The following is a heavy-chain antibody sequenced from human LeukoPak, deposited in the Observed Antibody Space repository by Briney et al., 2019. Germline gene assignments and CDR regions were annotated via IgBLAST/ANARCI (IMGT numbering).Heavy chain of an antibody. CDR2: IASETSGGTA. CDR1: GFTFGDYA. CDR3: TRDQTPYY. Sequence: GGSLRLSCTAAGFTFGDYAMTWVRQAPGKGLEWVGFIASETSGGTAEYAASVKGRFTISRDDSKSIAYPQMNSLKTEDTAVYYCTRDQTPYYWGQGTLVTVSS. J-gene: IGHJ4*02. V-gene: IGHV3-49*04.